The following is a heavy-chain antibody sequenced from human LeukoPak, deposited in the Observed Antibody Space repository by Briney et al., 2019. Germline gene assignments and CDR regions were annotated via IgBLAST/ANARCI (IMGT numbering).Heavy chain of an antibody. CDR3: ARDLRVGATPADYYYYMDV. Sequence: GASVKVSCKASGYTFTGYYMHWVRQAPGQGLEWMGWINPNSGGTNYAQKFQGRVTMTRDTSISTAYMELGRLRSDDTAVYYCARDLRVGATPADYYYYMDVWGKGTTVTVSS. V-gene: IGHV1-2*02. CDR2: INPNSGGT. CDR1: GYTFTGYY. D-gene: IGHD1-26*01. J-gene: IGHJ6*03.